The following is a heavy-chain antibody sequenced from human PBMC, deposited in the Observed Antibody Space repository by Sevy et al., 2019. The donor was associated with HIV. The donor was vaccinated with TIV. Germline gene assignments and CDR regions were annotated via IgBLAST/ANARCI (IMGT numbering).Heavy chain of an antibody. CDR2: MNPNSGNT. CDR1: GYTFTSYD. D-gene: IGHD6-13*01. Sequence: ASVKVSCKASGYTFTSYDINWVRQATGQGLEWMGWMNPNSGNTGYAQKFQGRVTMTRNTSISTAYMELSSLRSEDTAVYYCARGRRIAAAGSCIYWGQGTLVTVSS. CDR3: ARGRRIAAAGSCIY. V-gene: IGHV1-8*01. J-gene: IGHJ4*02.